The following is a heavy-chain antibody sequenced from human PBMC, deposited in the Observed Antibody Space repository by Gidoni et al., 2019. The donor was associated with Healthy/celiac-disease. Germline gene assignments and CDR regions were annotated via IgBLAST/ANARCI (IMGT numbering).Heavy chain of an antibody. J-gene: IGHJ6*02. Sequence: QVQLVESGGGVVQPGRSLRLSCAASGFTFSSYGMTWVPQAPGKGLEWVAVISYDGSNKYYADSVKGRFTISRDNSKNTLYLQMNSLRAEDTAVYYCAKDLCNSARDFWSGCRTYYYYYGMDVWGQGTTVTVSS. D-gene: IGHD3-3*01. V-gene: IGHV3-30*18. CDR1: GFTFSSYG. CDR2: ISYDGSNK. CDR3: AKDLCNSARDFWSGCRTYYYYYGMDV.